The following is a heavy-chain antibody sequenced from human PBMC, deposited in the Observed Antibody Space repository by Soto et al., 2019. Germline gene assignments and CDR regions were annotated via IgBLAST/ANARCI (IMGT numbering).Heavy chain of an antibody. CDR2: ISYDGSNK. V-gene: IGHV3-30-3*01. D-gene: IGHD4-17*01. Sequence: QVQLVESGGGVVQPGRSLRLSCAASGFTFSSYAMHWVRQAPGKGLEWVAVISYDGSNKYYADSVKGRFTISRDNSKNPLYLQMNSLRAEDTAVYYCAREDGDHYYFDYWGQGTLVTVSS. CDR1: GFTFSSYA. J-gene: IGHJ4*02. CDR3: AREDGDHYYFDY.